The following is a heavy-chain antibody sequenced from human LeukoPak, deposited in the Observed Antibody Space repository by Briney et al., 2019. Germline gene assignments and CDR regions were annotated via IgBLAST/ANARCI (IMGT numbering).Heavy chain of an antibody. D-gene: IGHD2-2*01. J-gene: IGHJ4*02. CDR1: GFTFSSYA. V-gene: IGHV3-23*01. CDR2: ISGSGDNT. CDR3: AKDRSSITSCSNY. Sequence: PGGSLRLSCVASGFTFSSYAMTWVRQAPGKGLVWVSGISGSGDNTYYADSAKGRFTISRDNSKNTLFLQMNSLRAEDTAVYYCAKDRSSITSCSNYWGQGTLVTVSS.